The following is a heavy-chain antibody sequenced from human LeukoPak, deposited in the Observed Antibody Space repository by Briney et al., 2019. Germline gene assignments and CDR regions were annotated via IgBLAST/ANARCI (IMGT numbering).Heavy chain of an antibody. D-gene: IGHD3-22*01. CDR1: GYSFTNYW. V-gene: IGHV5-51*04. CDR3: AITGPYYDSSGYYHY. J-gene: IGHJ4*02. Sequence: GESLKISCKGSGYSFTNYWIGWVRQMPGKGLEWMGIIYPGDSDTRYSPSFQGQVTISADKPISTAYLQWSSLKASDTAMYYCAITGPYYDSSGYYHYWGQGTLVTVSS. CDR2: IYPGDSDT.